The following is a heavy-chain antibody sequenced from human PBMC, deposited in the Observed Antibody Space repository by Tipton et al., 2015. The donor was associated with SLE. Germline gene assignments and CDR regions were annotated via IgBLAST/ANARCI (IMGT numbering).Heavy chain of an antibody. V-gene: IGHV3-48*01. CDR3: AELSTADAFDV. D-gene: IGHD5/OR15-5a*01. Sequence: SLRLSCAVSGFTFNTYSMNWVRQAPGKGLEWVSYISAGGTTTHYADSVKGRFIISADNAKNSLYLQMTSLRSEDTAVYYCAELSTADAFDVWGQGAMVIVSS. CDR2: ISAGGTTT. J-gene: IGHJ3*01. CDR1: GFTFNTYS.